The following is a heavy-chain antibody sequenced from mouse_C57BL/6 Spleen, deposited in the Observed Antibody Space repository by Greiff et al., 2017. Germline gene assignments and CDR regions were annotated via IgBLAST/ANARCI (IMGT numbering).Heavy chain of an antibody. Sequence: VQLQQPGAELVRPGTSVKLSCKASGYTFTSYWMHWVKQRPGQGLEWIGVIDPSDSYTNYNQKFKGKATLTVDTSSSTAYMQLSSLTSEDCAVYYCARGVYGSSLDYWGQGTTLTVSS. J-gene: IGHJ2*01. CDR3: ARGVYGSSLDY. V-gene: IGHV1-59*01. CDR2: IDPSDSYT. D-gene: IGHD1-1*01. CDR1: GYTFTSYW.